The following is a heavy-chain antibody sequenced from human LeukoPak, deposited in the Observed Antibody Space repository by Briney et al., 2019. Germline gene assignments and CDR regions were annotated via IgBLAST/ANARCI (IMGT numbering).Heavy chain of an antibody. Sequence: GASVKVSCKASGYIFTKYVVHWVRQPPGQRPEWMGWIKAGNGDTKYSQKFQDRLTITRDTSASTVYMELSSLTSDDTALYYCARDDCGDTCYPGGYWGQGHLVTVSS. CDR3: ARDDCGDTCYPGGY. D-gene: IGHD2-21*01. CDR1: GYIFTKYV. J-gene: IGHJ4*02. CDR2: IKAGNGDT. V-gene: IGHV1-3*01.